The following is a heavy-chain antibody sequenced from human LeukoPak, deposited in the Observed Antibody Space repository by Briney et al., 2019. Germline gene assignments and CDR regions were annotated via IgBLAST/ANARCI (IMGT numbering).Heavy chain of an antibody. CDR3: AKDLLVLRYFDWLLSGLDY. J-gene: IGHJ4*02. CDR2: ISGSGGST. Sequence: GGSLRLSCAASGFTFSSYAMSWGRQAPGKGLEWVSAISGSGGSTYYAYSVKGRFTISRDNSKNTLYLQMNSLRAEDTAVSYCAKDLLVLRYFDWLLSGLDYWGQGTLVTVSS. CDR1: GFTFSSYA. D-gene: IGHD3-9*01. V-gene: IGHV3-23*01.